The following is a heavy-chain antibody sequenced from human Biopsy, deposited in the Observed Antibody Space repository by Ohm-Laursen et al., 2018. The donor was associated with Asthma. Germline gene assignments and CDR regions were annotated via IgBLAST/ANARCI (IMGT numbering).Heavy chain of an antibody. J-gene: IGHJ6*02. CDR3: ARGYSGSDRIVYYYSGLEV. CDR1: GDFFSNYA. Sequence: ASVKVSCKASGDFFSNYAISWVRQAPGQGLEWMGGLIPVLGTPDHAQMFEGRVTITADESTSTAYMELSSLSSEDTAVYYCARGYSGSDRIVYYYSGLEVWGQGTTVTVSS. CDR2: LIPVLGTP. D-gene: IGHD5-12*01. V-gene: IGHV1-69*13.